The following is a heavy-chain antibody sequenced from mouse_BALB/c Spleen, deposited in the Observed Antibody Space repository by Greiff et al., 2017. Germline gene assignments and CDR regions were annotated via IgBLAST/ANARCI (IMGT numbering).Heavy chain of an antibody. CDR2: ISSGSSTI. CDR1: GFTFSSFG. D-gene: IGHD2-3*01. V-gene: IGHV5-17*02. Sequence: EVHLVESGGGLVQPGGSRKLSCAASGFTFSSFGMHWVRQAPEKGLEWVAYISSGSSTIYYADTVKGRFTISRDNPKNTLFLQMTSLRSEDTAMYYCARDGYYPYYFDYWGQGTTLTVSS. J-gene: IGHJ2*01. CDR3: ARDGYYPYYFDY.